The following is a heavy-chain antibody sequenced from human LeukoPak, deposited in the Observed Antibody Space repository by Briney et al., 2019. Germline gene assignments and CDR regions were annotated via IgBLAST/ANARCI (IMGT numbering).Heavy chain of an antibody. J-gene: IGHJ4*02. CDR1: GGSISNYY. CDR3: ARGRPYSASYYDSDY. CDR2: IYASGST. D-gene: IGHD1-26*01. Sequence: SETLSLTCSVSGGSISNYYWSWIRQPAGKGLEWIGRIYASGSTNHNPSLESRVTMSVDTSKNQFSLKLSSVTAAGTAMYYCARGRPYSASYYDSDYWGQGTLVTVSS. V-gene: IGHV4-4*07.